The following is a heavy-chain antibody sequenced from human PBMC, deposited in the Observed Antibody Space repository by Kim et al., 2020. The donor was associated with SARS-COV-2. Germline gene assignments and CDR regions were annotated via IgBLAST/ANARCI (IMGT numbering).Heavy chain of an antibody. CDR3: VRCQQSYYYGSGSYPD. Sequence: GGSLRLSCAASGFTFNSYGMHWVRQAPGKGLEWVAVISYDGSNKYYADSVKGLFTISRDNSKNTLYLQMNSLRAEDTAVYYCVRCQQSYYYGSGSYPDWGQGTLVTVSS. CDR2: ISYDGSNK. D-gene: IGHD3-10*01. J-gene: IGHJ4*02. CDR1: GFTFNSYG. V-gene: IGHV3-30*03.